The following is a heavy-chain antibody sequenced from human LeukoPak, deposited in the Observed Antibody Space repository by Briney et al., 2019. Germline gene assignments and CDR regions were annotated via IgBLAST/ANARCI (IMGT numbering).Heavy chain of an antibody. CDR2: IIPIFGTA. CDR3: ARSLGYCSSTSCPIQH. Sequence: SVKVSCKASGGTFSSYAISWVRQAPGQGLEWMGGIIPIFGTANYAQKFQGRVTITTDESTSTAYMELSSLRSEDTAVYYCARSLGYCSSTSCPIQHWGQGTLVTVSS. D-gene: IGHD2-2*01. J-gene: IGHJ1*01. V-gene: IGHV1-69*05. CDR1: GGTFSSYA.